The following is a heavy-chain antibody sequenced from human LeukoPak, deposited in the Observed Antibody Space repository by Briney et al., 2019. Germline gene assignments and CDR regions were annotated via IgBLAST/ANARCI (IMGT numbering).Heavy chain of an antibody. CDR3: ARIVYDSSGYLDY. D-gene: IGHD3-22*01. CDR2: INHSGST. J-gene: IGHJ4*02. V-gene: IGHV4-34*01. CDR1: GGSFSGYY. Sequence: PSETLSLTCAVYGGSFSGYYWSWIRQPPGKGLEWIGEINHSGSTNYNPSLKSRVTISVDTSKNQFSLKLSSVTAADTAVYYCARIVYDSSGYLDYWGQGALVTVSS.